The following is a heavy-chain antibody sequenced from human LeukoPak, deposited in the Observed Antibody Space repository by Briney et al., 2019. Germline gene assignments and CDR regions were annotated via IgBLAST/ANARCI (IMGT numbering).Heavy chain of an antibody. J-gene: IGHJ5*02. V-gene: IGHV1-18*01. CDR3: ARRDYYDSDHLFDP. CDR1: GYTFTSYC. Sequence: GASVKVSCKASGYTFTSYCISWVRQAPGQGLEWMGWISAYNGNTNYAQKLQGRVTMTTDTSTSTAYMELRSLRSDDTAVYYCARRDYYDSDHLFDPWGQGTLVTVSS. D-gene: IGHD3-3*01. CDR2: ISAYNGNT.